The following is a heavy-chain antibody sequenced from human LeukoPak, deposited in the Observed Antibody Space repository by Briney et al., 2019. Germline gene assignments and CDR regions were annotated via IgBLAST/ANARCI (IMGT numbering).Heavy chain of an antibody. CDR2: IYYSGST. Sequence: SETLSLTCTVSGGSISSSSYYWGWLRQPPGKGLEWIGSIYYSGSTYYNPSLKSRVTIPVDTSKNQFSLKLSSVTAADTAVYCCARSYYKPTYFDYWGQGTLVTVSS. CDR3: ARSYYKPTYFDY. J-gene: IGHJ4*02. D-gene: IGHD3-10*01. V-gene: IGHV4-39*07. CDR1: GGSISSSSYY.